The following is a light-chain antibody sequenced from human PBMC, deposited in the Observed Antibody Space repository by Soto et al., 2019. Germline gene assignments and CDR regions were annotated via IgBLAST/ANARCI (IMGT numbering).Light chain of an antibody. V-gene: IGKV3-11*01. CDR3: QQRSNFFT. CDR1: QSVSSY. CDR2: DAS. J-gene: IGKJ5*01. Sequence: ELVLTESPATLSFSPWERATLSFRASQSVSSYLAWYQQKPGQAPRLLIYDASNRATGIPARFSGSGSGTDFTLTISSLEPEDFAVYYCQQRSNFFTFGQGTRLEIK.